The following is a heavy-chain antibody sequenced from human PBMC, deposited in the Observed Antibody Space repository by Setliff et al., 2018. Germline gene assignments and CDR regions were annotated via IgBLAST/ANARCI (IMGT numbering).Heavy chain of an antibody. CDR2: ISHGVST. V-gene: IGHV4-30-4*01. J-gene: IGHJ4*02. Sequence: LSLTCTVSGASVSSFDYYWSWIRQPPGKGLEYIGHISHGVSTSYSPSLKSRLSLSADTSKNQFSLKLTSVTAADTAVYYCARTHCTTTSCFYFHYWGQGTVVT. CDR1: GASVSSFDYY. D-gene: IGHD2-2*01. CDR3: ARTHCTTTSCFYFHY.